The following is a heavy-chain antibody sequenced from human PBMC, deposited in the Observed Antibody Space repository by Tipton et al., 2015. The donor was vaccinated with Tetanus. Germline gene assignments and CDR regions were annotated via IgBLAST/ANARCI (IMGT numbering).Heavy chain of an antibody. CDR3: ARGGDRGFWSGYYLTLVSFDY. D-gene: IGHD3-3*01. J-gene: IGHJ4*02. V-gene: IGHV3-48*01. CDR1: GFTFSSYS. Sequence: GSLRLSCAASGFTFSSYSMNWVRQAPGKGLEWVSYISSSSSTIYYADSVKGRFTISRDNAKNSLYLQMNSLRAEDTAVYYCARGGDRGFWSGYYLTLVSFDYWGQGTLVTVSS. CDR2: ISSSSSTI.